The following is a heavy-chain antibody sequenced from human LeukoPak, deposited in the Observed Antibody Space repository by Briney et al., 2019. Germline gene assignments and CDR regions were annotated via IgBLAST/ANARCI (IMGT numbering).Heavy chain of an antibody. V-gene: IGHV1-2*02. J-gene: IGHJ4*02. CDR3: ARDSEYYSSGYPDY. Sequence: GASVKVSCKASGYTFTGYYMHWVRQAPGQGLEWMGWINPNSGGTNYAQKFQGRLTMTRDTSISTAYMELSRLRSDDTAVYYCARDSEYYSSGYPDYWGQGTLVTVSS. CDR2: INPNSGGT. CDR1: GYTFTGYY. D-gene: IGHD3-22*01.